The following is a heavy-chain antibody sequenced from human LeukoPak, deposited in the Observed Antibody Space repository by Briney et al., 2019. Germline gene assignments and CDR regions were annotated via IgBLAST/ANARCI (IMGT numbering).Heavy chain of an antibody. CDR2: IYYNDDK. V-gene: IGHV2-5*01. D-gene: IGHD3-9*01. J-gene: IGHJ4*02. CDR3: AHLVVTIDWRSYFDY. CDR1: DFSLSTPGMG. Sequence: SQTLSLTCTFSDFSLSTPGMGVGWIRQPPGKGLEWLAFIYYNDDKRYSPSLRSRLTITRDTSKNQVVLAMTNMDPVDTATYYCAHLVVTIDWRSYFDYWGQGALVTVSS.